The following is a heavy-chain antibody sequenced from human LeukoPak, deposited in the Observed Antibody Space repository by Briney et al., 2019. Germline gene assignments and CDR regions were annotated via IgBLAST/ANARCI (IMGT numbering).Heavy chain of an antibody. CDR2: INHSGST. V-gene: IGHV4-34*01. Sequence: SETPSLTCAVYGGSFSGYYWSWIRQPPGKGLEWIGEINHSGSTNYNPSLKSRVTISVDTSKNQFSLKLSSVTAADTAVYYCAREMAVGYGVDWGQGTLVTVSS. J-gene: IGHJ4*02. CDR1: GGSFSGYY. D-gene: IGHD5-12*01. CDR3: AREMAVGYGVD.